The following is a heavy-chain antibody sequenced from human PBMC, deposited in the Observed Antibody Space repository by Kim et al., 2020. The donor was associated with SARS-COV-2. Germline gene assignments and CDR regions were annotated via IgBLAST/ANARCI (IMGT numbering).Heavy chain of an antibody. CDR2: IYYSGST. CDR3: ARDTTVAGNWEPFDY. D-gene: IGHD6-19*01. J-gene: IGHJ4*02. CDR1: GGSISSSSYY. Sequence: SETLSLTCTVSGGSISSSSYYWGWIRQPPGKGLEWIGSIYYSGSTYYNPSLKSRVTISVDTSKNQFSLKLSSVTAADTAVYYCARDTTVAGNWEPFDYWGQGTLVTVSS. V-gene: IGHV4-39*07.